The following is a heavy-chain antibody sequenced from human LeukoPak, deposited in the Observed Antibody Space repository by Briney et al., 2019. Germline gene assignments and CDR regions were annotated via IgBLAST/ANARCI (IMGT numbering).Heavy chain of an antibody. CDR2: TYYRSKWYN. CDR1: GDSVSSISAA. D-gene: IGHD1-1*01. CDR3: VRGGSIGRSNWFDP. J-gene: IGHJ5*02. V-gene: IGHV6-1*01. Sequence: SQTLSLTCALSGDSVSSISAAWNWIRQSPWRGLEWLGRTYYRSKWYNDYAVSVKSRITINPDTSKNQFSLQLNSVPPEDTAVYYCVRGGSIGRSNWFDPWGQGTLVTVSS.